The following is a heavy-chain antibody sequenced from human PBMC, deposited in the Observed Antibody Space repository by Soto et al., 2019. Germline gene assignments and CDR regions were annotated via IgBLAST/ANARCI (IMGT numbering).Heavy chain of an antibody. CDR1: GLTFRSYG. D-gene: IGHD3-3*01. Sequence: GWSLRLSCAFSGLTFRSYGMHWVRQAPGKGLEWVAVISYDGSNKYYADSVKGRFTISRDNSKNTLYLQMNSLRAEDTAVYYCAKDLAGDFWSGYHYFDYWGQGTLVTVSS. CDR2: ISYDGSNK. J-gene: IGHJ4*02. CDR3: AKDLAGDFWSGYHYFDY. V-gene: IGHV3-30*18.